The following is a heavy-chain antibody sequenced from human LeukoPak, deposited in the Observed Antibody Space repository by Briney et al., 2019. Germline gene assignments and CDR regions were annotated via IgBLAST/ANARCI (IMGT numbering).Heavy chain of an antibody. V-gene: IGHV7-4-1*02. J-gene: IGHJ4*02. CDR2: INTNTGNP. Sequence: GASVKVSCKASGYTFTSYYMHWVRQAPGQGLEWMGWINTNTGNPTYAQGFTGRFVFSLDTSVSTAYLQISSLKAEDTAVYYCVRSPCSSTSCYGGFDYWGQGTLVTVSS. CDR3: VRSPCSSTSCYGGFDY. D-gene: IGHD2-2*01. CDR1: GYTFTSYY.